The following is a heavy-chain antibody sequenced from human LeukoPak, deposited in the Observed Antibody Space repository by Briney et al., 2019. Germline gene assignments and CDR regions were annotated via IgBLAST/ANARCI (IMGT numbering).Heavy chain of an antibody. J-gene: IGHJ5*02. Sequence: GASVKVSCKASGYTFTSYGISWVRQAPGQGLEWMGWISAYNGNTNYAQKLQGRVTMTTDTSTSTAYMELRSLRSDDTAVYYCARGYCSSTSCPPALYNWFDPWGQGTLVTVSS. CDR3: ARGYCSSTSCPPALYNWFDP. CDR2: ISAYNGNT. V-gene: IGHV1-18*01. D-gene: IGHD2-2*01. CDR1: GYTFTSYG.